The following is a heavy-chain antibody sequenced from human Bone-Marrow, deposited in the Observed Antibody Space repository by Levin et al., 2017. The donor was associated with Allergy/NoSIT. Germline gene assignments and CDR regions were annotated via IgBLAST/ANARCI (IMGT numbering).Heavy chain of an antibody. D-gene: IGHD2-21*01. V-gene: IGHV3-11*01. CDR3: ARVTRCGGDCYFLDH. CDR2: ISGSGSII. CDR1: GFTFSDYY. Sequence: PGGSLRLSCAASGFTFSDYYMTWIRQAPGKGLEWVSYISGSGSIIYYADSVKGRFTISRDNAKNSVYLQMNSLRAEDTAVYYCARVTRCGGDCYFLDHWGQGALLTVSS. J-gene: IGHJ4*02.